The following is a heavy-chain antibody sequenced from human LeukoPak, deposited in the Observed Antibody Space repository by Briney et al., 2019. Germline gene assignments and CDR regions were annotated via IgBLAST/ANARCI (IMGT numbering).Heavy chain of an antibody. V-gene: IGHV4-4*07. J-gene: IGHJ4*02. CDR1: GGSISSYY. D-gene: IGHD2-2*01. CDR2: IYTSGST. Sequence: SETLSLTCTVSGGSISSYYWSWIRQPAGKGLEWIGRIYTSGSTNYNPSLKSRVTMSVDTSKNQFSLKLSSVTAADTAVYYCARRPDCSSTSCKYYYFDYWGQGTLVTVSS. CDR3: ARRPDCSSTSCKYYYFDY.